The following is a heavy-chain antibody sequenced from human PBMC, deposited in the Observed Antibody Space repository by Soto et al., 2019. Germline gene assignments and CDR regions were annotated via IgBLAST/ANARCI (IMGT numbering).Heavy chain of an antibody. Sequence: QVQLVQSGAEVKKPGASVTVSCKTSGYPLNDFYIHWVRQAPGQGLEWMAWINPHTGDTNTALKFQGRVTMTRDTSINTAFMELTRLSSDDTAVYYCAREGGAAPGARREWYLDLWGRGTLVSVSS. CDR1: GYPLNDFY. D-gene: IGHD6-25*01. J-gene: IGHJ2*01. V-gene: IGHV1-2*02. CDR3: AREGGAAPGARREWYLDL. CDR2: INPHTGDT.